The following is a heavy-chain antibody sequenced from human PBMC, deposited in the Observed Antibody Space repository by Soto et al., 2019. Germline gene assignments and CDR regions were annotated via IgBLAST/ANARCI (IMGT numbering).Heavy chain of an antibody. CDR2: IRSKANSYAT. CDR1: GFTFSGSA. CDR3: VRATYFSDSSGYTRCLDS. D-gene: IGHD3-22*01. Sequence: EVQLVESGGGWVQPGGSLKLSCAASGFTFSGSAMHWVRQASGKGLEWVGRIRSKANSYATAYAASVKGRFTISRDESKHSAYLQLNSLKTEDTAVYYCVRATYFSDSSGYTRCLDSWVQGTLVTVSS. J-gene: IGHJ4*02. V-gene: IGHV3-73*02.